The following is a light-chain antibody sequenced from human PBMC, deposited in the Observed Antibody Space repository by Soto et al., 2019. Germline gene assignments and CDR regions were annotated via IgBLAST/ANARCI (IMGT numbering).Light chain of an antibody. CDR3: QQYGSSGT. J-gene: IGKJ1*01. CDR2: GAS. V-gene: IGKV3-20*01. CDR1: QSVSSSY. Sequence: EIVLTHSPGTLSLSLGEVATLSCRASQSVSSSYLAWYQQKPGQAPRLLIYGASNRATGIPDRFSGSGSGTDFTLTISRLEPEDFAVYYCQQYGSSGTFGQGTKVDIK.